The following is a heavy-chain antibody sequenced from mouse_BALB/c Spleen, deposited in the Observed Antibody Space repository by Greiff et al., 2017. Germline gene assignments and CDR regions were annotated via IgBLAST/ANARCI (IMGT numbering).Heavy chain of an antibody. CDR3: ARGLGNAMDY. CDR1: GFSLTSYG. D-gene: IGHD4-1*01. V-gene: IGHV2-4-1*01. J-gene: IGHJ4*01. Sequence: QVQLQQSGPGLVQPSQSLSITCTVSGFSLTSYGVHWVRQSPGKGLEWLGVIWSGGSTDYNAAFISRLSISKDNSKSQVFFKMNSLQADDTAIYYCARGLGNAMDYWGQGTSVTVSS. CDR2: IWSGGST.